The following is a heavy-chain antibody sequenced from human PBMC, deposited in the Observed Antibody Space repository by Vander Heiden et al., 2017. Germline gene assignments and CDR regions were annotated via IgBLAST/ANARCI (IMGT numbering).Heavy chain of an antibody. J-gene: IGHJ6*02. CDR3: AKDIKGYSSSWSTLGMDV. V-gene: IGHV3-9*01. CDR2: ISWNSGSI. Sequence: EVQLVESGGGLVQPGRSLRLSCAASGFTFDDYAMHWVRQAPGKGLEWVSGISWNSGSIGYADSVKGRFTISRDNAKNSLYLQMNSLRAEDTALYYCAKDIKGYSSSWSTLGMDVWGQGTTVTVSS. D-gene: IGHD6-13*01. CDR1: GFTFDDYA.